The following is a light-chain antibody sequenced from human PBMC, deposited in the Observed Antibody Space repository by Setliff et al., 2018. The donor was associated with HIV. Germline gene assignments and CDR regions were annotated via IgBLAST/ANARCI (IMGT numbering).Light chain of an antibody. CDR1: SSDIGGYNY. CDR2: DVT. J-gene: IGLJ1*01. Sequence: QSALTQPASVSGSPGQSITIPCTGTSSDIGGYNYVSWYQKYPDKAPKLIIYDVTNRPSGVSDRFSGSKSGNTASLTISGLQSEDEADYYCSSFTSSSSYVFGTGTK. V-gene: IGLV2-14*03. CDR3: SSFTSSSSYV.